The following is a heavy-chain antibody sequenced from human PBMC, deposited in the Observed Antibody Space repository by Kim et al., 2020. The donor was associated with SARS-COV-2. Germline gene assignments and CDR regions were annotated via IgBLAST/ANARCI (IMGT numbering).Heavy chain of an antibody. CDR2: IYHSGST. D-gene: IGHD6-6*01. CDR1: GFSISSGYY. Sequence: SETLSLTCTVSGFSISSGYYWGWIRQPPGKGLEWIGSIYHSGSTYYNPSLKSRVTISVDTSKNQFSLKLSSVTAADTAVYYCARPSSSSSFVYFDYWGQGTLVTVSS. V-gene: IGHV4-38-2*02. CDR3: ARPSSSSSFVYFDY. J-gene: IGHJ4*02.